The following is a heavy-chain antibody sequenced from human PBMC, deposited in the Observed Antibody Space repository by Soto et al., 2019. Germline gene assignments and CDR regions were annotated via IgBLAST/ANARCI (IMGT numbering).Heavy chain of an antibody. D-gene: IGHD3-10*01. Sequence: HPGGSLRLSCAAFGFTFNGFAMHWVRQAPGKGLEWVAALSADGSITYYADSVKGRFTISRDSSMYLQMNGLITEDTAVYYCARVGFGYDIGGGFAPWGQGTLVTVSS. CDR1: GFTFNGFA. CDR3: ARVGFGYDIGGGFAP. V-gene: IGHV3-30-3*01. J-gene: IGHJ5*02. CDR2: LSADGSIT.